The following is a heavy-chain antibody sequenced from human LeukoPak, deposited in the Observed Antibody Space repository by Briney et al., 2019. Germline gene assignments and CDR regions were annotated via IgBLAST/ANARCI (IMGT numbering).Heavy chain of an antibody. V-gene: IGHV4-59*08. Sequence: SETLSLTCTVSGGSINNFYWSWIRQPPGKGLEWLGFTFYSGTTNYNPSLESRVSMSVDTSRNQFSLNLRSLTAADTAVYYCARHPRGDSSNPPDSFDIWGQGTVVTVSS. CDR3: ARHPRGDSSNPPDSFDI. CDR1: GGSINNFY. D-gene: IGHD2-21*02. J-gene: IGHJ3*02. CDR2: TFYSGTT.